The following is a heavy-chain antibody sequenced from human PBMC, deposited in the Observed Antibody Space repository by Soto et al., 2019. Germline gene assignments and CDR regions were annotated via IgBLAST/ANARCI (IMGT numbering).Heavy chain of an antibody. V-gene: IGHV1-8*02. D-gene: IGHD1-26*01. CDR2: TNPNSGNT. J-gene: IGHJ3*02. CDR1: GGPLSSYA. Sequence: ASVKLSFKASGGPLSSYAIIWLRQATGQGLEWMGWTNPNSGNTGYAEKFQGRVTLTRNISISTEYMEPNSLRYEDTAVYYCARADGSSHDAFDIWGQGTMVTVSS. CDR3: ARADGSSHDAFDI.